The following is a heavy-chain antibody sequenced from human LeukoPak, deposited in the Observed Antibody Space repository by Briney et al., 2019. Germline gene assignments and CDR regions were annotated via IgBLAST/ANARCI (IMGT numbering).Heavy chain of an antibody. CDR3: ARDGTAAPNNWFDP. Sequence: GASVKVSCKASGYTFTSYGISWVRQAPGQGLEWMGWISAYNGNTNYAQKLQGRDTMTTDTSTSTAYMELRSLRSDDTAVYYCARDGTAAPNNWFDPWGQGTLVTVSS. J-gene: IGHJ5*02. D-gene: IGHD6-6*01. CDR1: GYTFTSYG. CDR2: ISAYNGNT. V-gene: IGHV1-18*01.